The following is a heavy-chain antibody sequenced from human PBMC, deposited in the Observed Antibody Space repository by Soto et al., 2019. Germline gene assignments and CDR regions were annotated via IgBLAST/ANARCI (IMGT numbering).Heavy chain of an antibody. Sequence: SETLSLTCTVSGGSISSGGYYWSWIRQHPVKGLEWIGYIFYSGSTYYNPSLKCRVTISVDTSKNQFSLKLSSVTAADTAVYYCGRSYDSSGYYYTYWGQGTLVTVSS. J-gene: IGHJ4*02. V-gene: IGHV4-31*03. D-gene: IGHD3-22*01. CDR2: IFYSGST. CDR3: GRSYDSSGYYYTY. CDR1: GGSISSGGYY.